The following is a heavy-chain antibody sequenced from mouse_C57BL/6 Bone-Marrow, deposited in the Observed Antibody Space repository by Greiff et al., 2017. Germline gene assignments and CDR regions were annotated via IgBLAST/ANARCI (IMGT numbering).Heavy chain of an antibody. J-gene: IGHJ3*01. CDR2: IDPSDSYT. CDR3: ARGTTVAAY. Sequence: VQLQQPGAELVMPGASVKLSCKASGYTFTSYWMHWVKQRPGQGLEWIGEIDPSDSYTNYNQKFKGKSTLTVDKSSSTAYMQLSSLTSEASAVYYCARGTTVAAYWGQGTLVTVSA. CDR1: GYTFTSYW. V-gene: IGHV1-69*01. D-gene: IGHD1-1*01.